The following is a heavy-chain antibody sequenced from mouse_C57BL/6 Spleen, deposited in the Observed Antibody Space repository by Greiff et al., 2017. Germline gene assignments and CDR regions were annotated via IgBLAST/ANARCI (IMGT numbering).Heavy chain of an antibody. CDR2: INPSNGGT. D-gene: IGHD1-1*01. CDR3: AYYGSSWEFAC. CDR1: GYTFTSYW. J-gene: IGHJ3*01. V-gene: IGHV1-53*01. Sequence: VQLQQPGTELVKPGASVKLSCKAPGYTFTSYWMDWVKQRPGQGLEWIGNINPSNGGTNYNEKFKSKATLTVDKTSSTAYMQRSSLTSDVSAVCYCAYYGSSWEFACWGQGTLVTVSA.